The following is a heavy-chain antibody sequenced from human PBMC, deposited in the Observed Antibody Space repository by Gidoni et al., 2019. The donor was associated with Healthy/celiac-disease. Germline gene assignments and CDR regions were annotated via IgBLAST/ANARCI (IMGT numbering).Heavy chain of an antibody. V-gene: IGHV3-23*01. D-gene: IGHD3-22*01. CDR3: AKDTYYYDSSGYYQFDY. CDR1: GFTFSSYA. J-gene: IGHJ4*02. CDR2: ISGSGGST. Sequence: EVQLLEYGGGLVQPGGSLRLSCAASGFTFSSYAMSWVRQAPGKGLEWVSAISGSGGSTYYADSVKGRFTISRDNSKNTLYLQMNSLRAEDTAVYYCAKDTYYYDSSGYYQFDYWGQGTLVTVSS.